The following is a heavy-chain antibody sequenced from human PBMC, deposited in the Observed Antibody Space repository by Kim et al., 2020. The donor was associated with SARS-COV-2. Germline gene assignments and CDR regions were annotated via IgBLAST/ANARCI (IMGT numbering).Heavy chain of an antibody. Sequence: SETLSLTCTVSGGSISSYYWSWIRQPPGKGLEWIGYIYYSGSTNYNPSLKSRVTISVDTSKNQFSLKLSSVTAADTAVYYCARVLSIAVAGTGKYNWFDPWGQGTLVTVSS. CDR3: ARVLSIAVAGTGKYNWFDP. V-gene: IGHV4-59*13. CDR2: IYYSGST. CDR1: GGSISSYY. D-gene: IGHD6-19*01. J-gene: IGHJ5*02.